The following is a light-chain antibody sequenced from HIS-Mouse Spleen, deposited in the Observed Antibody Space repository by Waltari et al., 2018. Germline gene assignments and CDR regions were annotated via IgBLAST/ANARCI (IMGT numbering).Light chain of an antibody. V-gene: IGLV2-23*01. J-gene: IGLJ3*02. CDR1: SSAVGSYNL. CDR3: CSYAGSSTWV. CDR2: EGS. Sequence: QSALTQPASVSGSPGQSLTISCTGPSSAVGSYNLVPGYQQHPGKAPKLMIYEGSKRPSGVSNRFAGSKSGNTASLTISGLQAEDEADYYCCSYAGSSTWVFGGGTKLTVL.